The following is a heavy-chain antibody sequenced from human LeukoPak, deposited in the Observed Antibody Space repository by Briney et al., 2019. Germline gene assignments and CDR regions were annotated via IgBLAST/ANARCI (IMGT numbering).Heavy chain of an antibody. CDR2: IKQDGSEK. J-gene: IGHJ4*02. D-gene: IGHD6-19*01. CDR1: GFTSSSYW. Sequence: GGSLRISCAASGFTSSSYWMSWVRQAPGKGLEWVANIKQDGSEKYYVDSVKGRFTISRDNAKNSLCLQMNSLRAEDTAVYYCARDRGSSGWYEFDYWGQGTLVTVSS. CDR3: ARDRGSSGWYEFDY. V-gene: IGHV3-7*01.